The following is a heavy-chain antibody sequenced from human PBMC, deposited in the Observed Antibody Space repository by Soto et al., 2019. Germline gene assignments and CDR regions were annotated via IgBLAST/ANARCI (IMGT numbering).Heavy chain of an antibody. CDR3: ARDDYGDYVDY. Sequence: SETLSLTCTVSGGSISSYYWSWIRQPPGKGLEWIGYIYYSGSTNYNPSLKSRVTISVDTSKNQFSLKLSSVTAADTAVYYCARDDYGDYVDYWGQGTLVTVSS. J-gene: IGHJ4*02. V-gene: IGHV4-59*12. CDR1: GGSISSYY. D-gene: IGHD4-17*01. CDR2: IYYSGST.